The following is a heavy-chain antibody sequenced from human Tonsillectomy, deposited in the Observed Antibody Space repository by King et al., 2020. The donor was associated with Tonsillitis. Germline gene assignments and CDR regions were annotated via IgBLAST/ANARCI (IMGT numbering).Heavy chain of an antibody. CDR3: TLQQDYYDNSGDYH. CDR1: GFTFNDAW. D-gene: IGHD3-22*01. V-gene: IGHV3-15*01. CDR2: IKSKADGGTT. Sequence: VQLVESGGGLVKPGGSLRLSCAASGFTFNDAWMSWVRQAPGKGLEWVGRIKSKADGGTTDYTAPVKGRFIISRDDTKNTLYVQMNSLKTEDTAVYYCTLQQDYYDNSGDYHWGQGTLVTVSS. J-gene: IGHJ5*02.